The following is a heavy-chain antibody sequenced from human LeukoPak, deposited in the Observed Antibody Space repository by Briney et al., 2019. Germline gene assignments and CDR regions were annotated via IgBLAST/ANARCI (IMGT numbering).Heavy chain of an antibody. Sequence: SVKVSCKASGYTFTSYGISWVRQAPGQGLEWMGRIIPILGIANYAQKFQGRVTITADKSTSTAYMELSSLRSEDTAVYYCARDLGSSIAACGVWGQGTTVTVSS. CDR3: ARDLGSSIAACGV. V-gene: IGHV1-69*04. D-gene: IGHD6-6*01. CDR2: IIPILGIA. J-gene: IGHJ6*02. CDR1: GYTFTSYG.